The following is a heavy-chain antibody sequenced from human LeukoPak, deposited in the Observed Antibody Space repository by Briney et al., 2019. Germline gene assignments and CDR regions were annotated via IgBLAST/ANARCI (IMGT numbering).Heavy chain of an antibody. J-gene: IGHJ5*02. D-gene: IGHD2-15*01. CDR2: ISNGKT. Sequence: GGSLRLSCAASGFPFSSHAMSWVRQPPGKGLEWVAAISNGKTYYADSVRGRFAISRDDSTNTVYLHVNSLRDEDTALYHCVREAGYCAPVCVKTNWFDPWGQGTLVTVSS. V-gene: IGHV3-23*01. CDR3: VREAGYCAPVCVKTNWFDP. CDR1: GFPFSSHA.